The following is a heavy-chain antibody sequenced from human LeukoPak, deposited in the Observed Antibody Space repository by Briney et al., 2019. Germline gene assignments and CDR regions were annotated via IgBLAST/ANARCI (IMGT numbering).Heavy chain of an antibody. V-gene: IGHV1-18*01. Sequence: ASVKVSCKATSRISWVRQAPGQGLEWMGWIGTYGGDTYYAQKFQGRITVTTHTSTSTVYMELRNLRSDDTAVYYCARVLLNFYDDSGYNRDFDSWDQGTLVTVSS. CDR1: TSR. J-gene: IGHJ5*01. CDR2: IGTYGGDT. D-gene: IGHD3-22*01. CDR3: ARVLLNFYDDSGYNRDFDS.